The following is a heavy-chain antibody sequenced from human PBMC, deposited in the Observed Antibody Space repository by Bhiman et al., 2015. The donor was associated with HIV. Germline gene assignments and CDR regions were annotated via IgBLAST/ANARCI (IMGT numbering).Heavy chain of an antibody. CDR3: ARAETYSSSWTRIYSYYAMDV. J-gene: IGHJ6*02. CDR1: GFTFSSYA. Sequence: EVQLVESGGGLVQPGGSLRLSCAASGFTFSSYAIHWVRQAPGKGLEFVSAISSNGGSTYYANSVKGRFTISRDNSKNTLYLQMGSLRAEDMAVYYCARAETYSSSWTRIYSYYAMDVWGQGTTVTVSS. D-gene: IGHD6-13*01. V-gene: IGHV3-64*01. CDR2: ISSNGGST.